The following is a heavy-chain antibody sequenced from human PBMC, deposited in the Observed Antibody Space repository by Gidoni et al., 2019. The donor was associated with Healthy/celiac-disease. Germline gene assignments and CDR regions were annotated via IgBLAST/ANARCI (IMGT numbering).Heavy chain of an antibody. D-gene: IGHD6-13*01. CDR3: ARGIAAVSHY. J-gene: IGHJ4*02. Sequence: QVQLVESGGGVVQPGRSLRLSCAASGFTFSSYAMHWVRQAPGKGLEWVAVISYDGSNKYYADSVKGRFTISRDNSKNTLYLQMNSLRAEDTAVYYCARGIAAVSHYWGQGTLVTVSS. CDR1: GFTFSSYA. CDR2: ISYDGSNK. V-gene: IGHV3-30-3*01.